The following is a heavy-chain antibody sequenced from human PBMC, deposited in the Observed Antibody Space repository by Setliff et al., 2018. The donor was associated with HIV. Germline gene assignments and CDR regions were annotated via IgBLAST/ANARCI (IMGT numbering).Heavy chain of an antibody. CDR1: GYTFTGYY. CDR2: INPNSGGT. Sequence: ASVKVSCKASGYTFTGYYMHWVRQAPGQGLEWMGWINPNSGGTNYAQKFQGRVTMTRDTSISTAYMELSRLRSYDTAVYYCARDRWELRTYYYYYGMDVWGQGTTVTVSS. V-gene: IGHV1-2*02. CDR3: ARDRWELRTYYYYYGMDV. J-gene: IGHJ6*02. D-gene: IGHD1-26*01.